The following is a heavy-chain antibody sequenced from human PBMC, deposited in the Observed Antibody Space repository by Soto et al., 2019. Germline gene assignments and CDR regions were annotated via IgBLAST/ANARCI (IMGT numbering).Heavy chain of an antibody. CDR2: IIPIFGTA. J-gene: IGHJ6*02. V-gene: IGHV1-69*01. CDR3: ARAYTGRLPRRADYYYALDV. D-gene: IGHD2-15*01. Sequence: PRQGLEWMGGIIPIFGTANYAQKFQGRVTITADESTSTAYMELNSVTVGDTAVYYCARAYTGRLPRRADYYYALDVWGQGTKVTV.